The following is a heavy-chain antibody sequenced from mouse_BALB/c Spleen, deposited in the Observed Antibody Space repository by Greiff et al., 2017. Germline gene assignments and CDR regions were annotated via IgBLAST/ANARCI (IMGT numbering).Heavy chain of an antibody. J-gene: IGHJ3*01. V-gene: IGHV1-69*02. Sequence: QVQLQQPGAELVKPGASVKLSCKASGYTFTSYWMHWVKHRPGQGLEWIGEIDPSDSYTNYNQKFKGKATLTVDKSSSTAYMQLSSLTSEDSAVYYCAVRRFAYWGQGTLVTVSA. CDR3: AVRRFAY. CDR1: GYTFTSYW. CDR2: IDPSDSYT. D-gene: IGHD2-14*01.